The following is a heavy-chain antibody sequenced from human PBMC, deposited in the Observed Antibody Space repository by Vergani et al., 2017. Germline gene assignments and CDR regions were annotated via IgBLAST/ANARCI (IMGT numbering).Heavy chain of an antibody. CDR3: ARDYILMVRGVIGY. Sequence: QVQLVQSGAEVKKPGASVKVSCKASGYTFTSYAMHWVRQAPGQRLEWMGWINAGNGNTKYSQKFQGRVTITRDTSASTAYMELSSLRSEDTAVYYCARDYILMVRGVIGYWGQGTLVTVSS. D-gene: IGHD3-10*01. J-gene: IGHJ4*02. V-gene: IGHV1-3*01. CDR2: INAGNGNT. CDR1: GYTFTSYA.